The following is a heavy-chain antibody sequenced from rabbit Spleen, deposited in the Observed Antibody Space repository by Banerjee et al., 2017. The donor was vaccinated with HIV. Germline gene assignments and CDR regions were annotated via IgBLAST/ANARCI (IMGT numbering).Heavy chain of an antibody. J-gene: IGHJ4*01. V-gene: IGHV1S40*01. CDR3: ARDLVGVIGWNFYL. D-gene: IGHD1-1*01. Sequence: QSLEESGGGLVQPEGSLTLTCTASGFSFSSNYYMCWVRQAPGKGLEWIACINAITGKAVYANWASGRFTISRTSSTTVTLRMTSLTAADRATYFCARDLVGVIGWNFYLWGQGTLVTVS. CDR1: GFSFSSNYY. CDR2: INAITGKA.